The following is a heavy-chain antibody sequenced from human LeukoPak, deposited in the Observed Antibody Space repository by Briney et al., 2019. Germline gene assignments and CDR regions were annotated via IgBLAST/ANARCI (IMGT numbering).Heavy chain of an antibody. Sequence: SETLSLTCTVSGGSISSYYWSWIRQPPGKGLEWIGYIYYSGSINYNPSLKSRITISVDTSKNQFSLKLSSVTAADTAVYYCARRETGPVLRFLEWLTSGYFDLWGRGTLVTVSS. J-gene: IGHJ2*01. V-gene: IGHV4-59*08. D-gene: IGHD3-3*01. CDR3: ARRETGPVLRFLEWLTSGYFDL. CDR1: GGSISSYY. CDR2: IYYSGSI.